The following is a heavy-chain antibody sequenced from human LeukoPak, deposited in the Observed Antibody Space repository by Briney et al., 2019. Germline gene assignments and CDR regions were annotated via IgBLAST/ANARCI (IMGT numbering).Heavy chain of an antibody. D-gene: IGHD6-19*01. Sequence: GGSLRLSCAASGFTFDDYAMHWVRQAPGKGLEWVSGISWNSGSIGYADSVKGRFTISRDNAKNSLYLQMNSLRAEDTALYYCAKDDSSGWVFPLFDPWGQGTLVTVSS. J-gene: IGHJ5*02. CDR2: ISWNSGSI. CDR3: AKDDSSGWVFPLFDP. CDR1: GFTFDDYA. V-gene: IGHV3-9*01.